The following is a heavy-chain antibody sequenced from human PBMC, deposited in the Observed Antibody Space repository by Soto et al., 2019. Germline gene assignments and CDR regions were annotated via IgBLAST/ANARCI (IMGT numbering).Heavy chain of an antibody. Sequence: PGESLKISCKGSGYSFTSYWIGWVRQMPGKGLEWMGIIYPGDSDTRYSPSFQGQVTISADKSIGTAYLQWSSLKASDTAMYYCARTKGYCSSTSCSEGYYYGMDVWGQGTTVTVSS. CDR3: ARTKGYCSSTSCSEGYYYGMDV. CDR1: GYSFTSYW. V-gene: IGHV5-51*01. D-gene: IGHD2-2*01. J-gene: IGHJ6*02. CDR2: IYPGDSDT.